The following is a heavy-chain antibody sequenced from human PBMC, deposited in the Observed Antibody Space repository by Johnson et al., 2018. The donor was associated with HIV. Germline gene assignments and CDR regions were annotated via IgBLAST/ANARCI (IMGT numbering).Heavy chain of an antibody. D-gene: IGHD1-1*01. V-gene: IGHV3-NL1*01. CDR2: IYSGGST. CDR3: ARGGYELFLNKAFDI. J-gene: IGHJ3*02. CDR1: EFSFSEYG. Sequence: QVQLVESGGGVVQPGKSVRLSCAASEFSFSEYGMHWVRQAPGKGLEWVAVIYSGGSTYYADSVKGRFTISRDNSKNKLYLQMNSLRAEDTAWYYCARGGYELFLNKAFDIWGQGTLVTVSA.